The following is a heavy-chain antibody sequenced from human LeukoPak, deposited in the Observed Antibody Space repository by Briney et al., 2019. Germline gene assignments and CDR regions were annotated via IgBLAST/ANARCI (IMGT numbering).Heavy chain of an antibody. CDR2: INPNSGDT. Sequence: GASMNVSCKAFGYTFTDYHMHWVRPARGQGLEWMGWINPNSGDTNYAQKFQGRVTMTRDTTISTSYMELSRLRSDDTAVFYCATLMAHLDYWGQGTLVTVSS. J-gene: IGHJ4*02. CDR1: GYTFTDYH. CDR3: ATLMAHLDY. D-gene: IGHD2-8*01. V-gene: IGHV1-2*02.